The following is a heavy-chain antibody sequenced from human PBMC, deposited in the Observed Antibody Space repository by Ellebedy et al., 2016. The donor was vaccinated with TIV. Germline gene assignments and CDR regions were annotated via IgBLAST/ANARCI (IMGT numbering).Heavy chain of an antibody. V-gene: IGHV1-3*01. CDR2: INAGNGNT. CDR1: GYTFTTYA. J-gene: IGHJ4*02. Sequence: AASVKVSCKASGYTFTTYAMHCVRQSPGQRLEWMAWINAGNGNTKYSQKFQGRVTITRDTSATTVYMELSSLRSEDTAVYYCAKQGGYSYGSPFDYWGQGTLVTVSS. CDR3: AKQGGYSYGSPFDY. D-gene: IGHD5-18*01.